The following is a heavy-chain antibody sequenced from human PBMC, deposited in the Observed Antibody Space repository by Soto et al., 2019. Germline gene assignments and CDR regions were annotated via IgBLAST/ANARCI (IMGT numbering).Heavy chain of an antibody. CDR3: ARGGRDGMDV. V-gene: IGHV1-18*01. D-gene: IGHD3-10*01. CDR1: GFTFTTYG. J-gene: IGHJ6*02. Sequence: QVQLVQSGSEVKKPGASVKVSCKASGFTFTTYGFTWVRQAPGQGLEWMGWISAYNGNTNYAQKFQGRVTMTTDTSTSTVYLELRSLTSDDTAVYYCARGGRDGMDVWGQGTTVTLSS. CDR2: ISAYNGNT.